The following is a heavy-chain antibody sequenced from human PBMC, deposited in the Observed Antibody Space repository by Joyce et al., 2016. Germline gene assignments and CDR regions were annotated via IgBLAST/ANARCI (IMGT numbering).Heavy chain of an antibody. V-gene: IGHV3-30*18. J-gene: IGHJ4*02. CDR2: ISYDGANK. CDR3: AKDLTGTMVGILDY. Sequence: QVQLVESGGGVVQPGRSLRLSCAASGFTFSSYVMHWVRQAPGKGLEWVAVISYDGANKYYVDSVKGRFTISRDISKNTLYLQMSSLGAEDTAVYYCAKDLTGTMVGILDYWGQGTLVTVSS. D-gene: IGHD4/OR15-4a*01. CDR1: GFTFSSYV.